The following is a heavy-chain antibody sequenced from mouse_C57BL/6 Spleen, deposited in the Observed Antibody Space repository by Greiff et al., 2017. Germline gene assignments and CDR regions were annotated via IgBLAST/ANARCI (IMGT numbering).Heavy chain of an antibody. Sequence: QVQLQQPGAELVMPGASVKLSCKASGYTFTSYWMHWVKQRPGQGLEWIGEIGPSDSSTNYNQKFKGKSTLTVDKSSSTAYMQLSSLTSEDSAVYYCARRAAQAAWFACWGKGTLVTVSA. CDR1: GYTFTSYW. J-gene: IGHJ3*01. V-gene: IGHV1-69*01. CDR2: IGPSDSST. D-gene: IGHD3-2*02. CDR3: ARRAAQAAWFAC.